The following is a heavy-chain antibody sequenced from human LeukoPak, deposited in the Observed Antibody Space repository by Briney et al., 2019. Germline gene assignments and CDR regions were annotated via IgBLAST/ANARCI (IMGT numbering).Heavy chain of an antibody. CDR3: AKDLPLGYWPRTPLVLNYFDP. CDR1: GFSFGSYA. D-gene: IGHD2-15*01. V-gene: IGHV3-23*01. J-gene: IGHJ5*02. CDR2: ISASGGST. Sequence: GGSLRLSCAASGFSFGSYAMSWVRQAPGKGLEWVSLISASGGSTYYADSMQGRFTFSRDNSKNTLYLQIDSLRAEDTAVYYCAKDLPLGYWPRTPLVLNYFDPWGQGTLVTVSS.